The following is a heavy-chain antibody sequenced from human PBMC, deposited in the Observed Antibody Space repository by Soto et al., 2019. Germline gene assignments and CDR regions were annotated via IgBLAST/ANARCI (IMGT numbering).Heavy chain of an antibody. D-gene: IGHD2-8*01. J-gene: IGHJ5*02. CDR3: AHRTTTITWCFYP. CDR1: GFSLTTSGVG. Sequence: QSTFKESGPTLVKPTQTLTLTCIFSGFSLTTSGVGVGWIRQPPGKALEWLALIYWDDDKRYRPSLKSRLTTTKDTSKNQVVLTMTNMAPADTATYFCAHRTTTITWCFYPWVQVTLVTVS. V-gene: IGHV2-5*02. CDR2: IYWDDDK.